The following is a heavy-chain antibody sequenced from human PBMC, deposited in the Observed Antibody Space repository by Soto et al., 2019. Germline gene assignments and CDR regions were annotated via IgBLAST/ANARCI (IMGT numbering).Heavy chain of an antibody. Sequence: PSETLSLTCTVSGGSISSYYWSWIRQPPGKGLEWIGYIYYSGSTNYNPSLKSRVTISVGTSKNQFSLKLSSVTAADTAVYYCARALNGYNYRYFDYWGQGTLVTVSS. CDR3: ARALNGYNYRYFDY. CDR2: IYYSGST. J-gene: IGHJ4*02. D-gene: IGHD5-12*01. CDR1: GGSISSYY. V-gene: IGHV4-59*01.